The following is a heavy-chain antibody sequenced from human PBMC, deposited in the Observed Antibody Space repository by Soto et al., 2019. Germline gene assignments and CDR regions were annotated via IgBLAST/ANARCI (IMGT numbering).Heavy chain of an antibody. CDR2: IYYSGST. CDR1: GGSISSGGYY. Sequence: PSETLSLTCTVSGGSISSGGYYWSWIRQHPGKGLEWIGYIYYSGSTYYNPSLKSRVTISVDTSKNQFSLKLSSVTAADTAVYYCARDRDTAMARFDYWGQGTLVTVSS. CDR3: ARDRDTAMARFDY. J-gene: IGHJ4*02. V-gene: IGHV4-31*03. D-gene: IGHD5-18*01.